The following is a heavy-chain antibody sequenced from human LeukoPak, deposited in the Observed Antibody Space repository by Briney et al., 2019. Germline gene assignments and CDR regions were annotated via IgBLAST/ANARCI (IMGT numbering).Heavy chain of an antibody. CDR3: ARQPSGTAAFDI. V-gene: IGHV4-59*08. CDR2: IYSSGDS. Sequence: PSETLSLTCAVYGGSFSGYYWSWIRQPPGKGLEWIAYIYSSGDSNYNPSFKSRVTISVDTSKNQFSLKLTSVAAADTAIYYCARQPSGTAAFDIWGQGTMVIVSS. J-gene: IGHJ3*02. D-gene: IGHD1/OR15-1a*01. CDR1: GGSFSGYY.